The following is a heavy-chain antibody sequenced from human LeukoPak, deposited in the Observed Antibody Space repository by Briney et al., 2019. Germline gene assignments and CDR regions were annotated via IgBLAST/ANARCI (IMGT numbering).Heavy chain of an antibody. CDR1: GYSFTSYW. V-gene: IGHV5-10-1*01. J-gene: IGHJ4*02. CDR2: IDPSDSYT. CDR3: ARSITARLDY. Sequence: GESLRISCKGSGYSFTSYWITWVRQMPGKGLEWMGRIDPSDSYTNNSPSFQGHVTLSADKSISTVYLQWSSLKASDTAMYYCARSITARLDYWGQGTLATVSS. D-gene: IGHD6-6*01.